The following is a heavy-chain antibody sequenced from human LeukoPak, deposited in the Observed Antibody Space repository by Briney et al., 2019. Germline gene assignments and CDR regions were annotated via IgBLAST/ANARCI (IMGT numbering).Heavy chain of an antibody. V-gene: IGHV4-61*02. CDR2: IYTSGST. J-gene: IGHJ4*02. CDR3: ARGLPSSYYYGSGSYYKY. CDR1: GGSISSGTYY. D-gene: IGHD3-10*01. Sequence: PAETLSLTCTVSGGSISSGTYYWSWIRQPAGKGLEWIVRIYTSGSTNYNPSLKSRVTISVDTSKNQFSLKLSSVTGADTAVYYCARGLPSSYYYGSGSYYKYWGQGTLVTVSS.